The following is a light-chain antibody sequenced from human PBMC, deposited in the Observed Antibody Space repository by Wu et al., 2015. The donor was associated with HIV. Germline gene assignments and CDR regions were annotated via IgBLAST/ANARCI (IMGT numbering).Light chain of an antibody. CDR1: QDISTY. J-gene: IGKJ4*01. CDR3: QQYYSYPLT. V-gene: IGKV1-8*01. Sequence: AIRITQSPSSLSASTGDRVTITCRASQDISTYLAWYQQKPGKAPKLLIYGTSTLQSGVPSRFSGSRSGSDFTLTINCLQSEDFATYYCQQYYSYPLTFGGGTKVEIK. CDR2: GTS.